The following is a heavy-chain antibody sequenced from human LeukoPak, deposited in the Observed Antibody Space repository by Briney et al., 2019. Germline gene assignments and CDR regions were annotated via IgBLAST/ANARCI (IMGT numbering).Heavy chain of an antibody. Sequence: GGSLRLSCAASGFTFSSYGMSWVRQAPGKGLEWVSSISSSSSYIYYADSVKGRFTISRDNAKNSLYLQMNSLRAEDTAVYYCARDSTPKLYYYDSSGYYPFGYWGQGTLVTVSS. CDR3: ARDSTPKLYYYDSSGYYPFGY. V-gene: IGHV3-21*01. D-gene: IGHD3-22*01. J-gene: IGHJ4*02. CDR2: ISSSSSYI. CDR1: GFTFSSYG.